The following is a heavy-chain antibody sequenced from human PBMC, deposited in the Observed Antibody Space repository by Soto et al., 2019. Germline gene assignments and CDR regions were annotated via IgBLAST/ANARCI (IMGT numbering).Heavy chain of an antibody. CDR3: ARPTDYHYGMQV. Sequence: GESLKISCKGSGYNFHTYWIAWVRQMPGKGLEWMGFIYPHDSDTRYSPSFRGQVTISADKSINTAYLQWTSLKASDTAIYFCARPTDYHYGMQVCDQGTTVTVSS. CDR2: IYPHDSDT. CDR1: GYNFHTYW. J-gene: IGHJ6*02. D-gene: IGHD4-17*01. V-gene: IGHV5-51*01.